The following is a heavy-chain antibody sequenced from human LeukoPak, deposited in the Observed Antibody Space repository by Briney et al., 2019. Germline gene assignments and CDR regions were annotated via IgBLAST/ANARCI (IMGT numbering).Heavy chain of an antibody. J-gene: IGHJ6*02. V-gene: IGHV4-4*07. D-gene: IGHD6-13*01. Sequence: PSETLSLTCTVSGGSNSSYYWSWIRQPAGKGLEWIGRIYTSGSTNYNPSLKSRVTMSVDTSKNQFSLKLSSVTAADTAVYYCARGVARSWYGRYYGMDVWGQGTTVTVSS. CDR1: GGSNSSYY. CDR2: IYTSGST. CDR3: ARGVARSWYGRYYGMDV.